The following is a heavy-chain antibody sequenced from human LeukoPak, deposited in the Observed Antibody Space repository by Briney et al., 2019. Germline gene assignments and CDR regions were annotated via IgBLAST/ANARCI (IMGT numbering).Heavy chain of an antibody. CDR2: ISYDGSDK. V-gene: IGHV3-30-3*01. CDR1: GFTFSNYV. Sequence: GGSLRLSCAASGFTFSNYVMHWVRQAPGKGLEWVAVISYDGSDKYYADSVKGRFTISRDNSKNTLYLQMNSLRAEDTAVHYCTREPMIRGVGNYFDYWGQGTLVTVSS. CDR3: TREPMIRGVGNYFDY. D-gene: IGHD3-10*01. J-gene: IGHJ4*02.